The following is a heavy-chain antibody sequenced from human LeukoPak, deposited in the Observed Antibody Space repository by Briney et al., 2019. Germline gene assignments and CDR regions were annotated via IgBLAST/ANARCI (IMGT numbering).Heavy chain of an antibody. CDR2: INPNSGGT. V-gene: IGHV1-2*02. D-gene: IGHD3-10*01. Sequence: ASVKVSCQASRYTFTGYYMHWVRQAPGQGLEWMGWINPNSGGTNYPQKFQGRVTMTRDTSISTAYMELSRLRSDDTAVYYCARGGVRYAYGWGSYFFDYWGQGTLVTVSS. CDR1: RYTFTGYY. J-gene: IGHJ4*02. CDR3: ARGGVRYAYGWGSYFFDY.